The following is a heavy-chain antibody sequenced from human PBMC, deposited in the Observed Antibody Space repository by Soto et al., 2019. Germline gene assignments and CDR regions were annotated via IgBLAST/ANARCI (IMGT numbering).Heavy chain of an antibody. CDR2: ISASGGST. CDR1: GFTFGSYS. V-gene: IGHV3-23*01. CDR3: AKDPRVSFDP. J-gene: IGHJ5*02. Sequence: GGSLRLSCAASGFTFGSYSMNWVRQAPGKGLEWVSAISASGGSTYYADSVKGRFTISRDNSNNTLYLQMNSLRVEDTAVYYCAKDPRVSFDPWGQGTMVTVYS.